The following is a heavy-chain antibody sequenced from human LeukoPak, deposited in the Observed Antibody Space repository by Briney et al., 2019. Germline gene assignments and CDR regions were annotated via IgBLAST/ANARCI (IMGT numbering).Heavy chain of an antibody. CDR3: GKGPLYGTPDH. CDR1: GGSISRGGYS. Sequence: SQTLSLTCAVSGGSISRGGYSWSWIPQPPGKGLEWIGYNYHNGSTYYNPSLTSRVTLSVDRSKNQFSLKLSSVTAADTAVYYCGKGPLYGTPDHWGEGALVTVSS. CDR2: NYHNGST. V-gene: IGHV4-30-2*01. J-gene: IGHJ4*02. D-gene: IGHD1-14*01.